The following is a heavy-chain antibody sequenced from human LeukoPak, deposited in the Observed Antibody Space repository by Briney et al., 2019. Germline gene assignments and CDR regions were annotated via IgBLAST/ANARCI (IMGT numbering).Heavy chain of an antibody. D-gene: IGHD5-18*01. CDR1: GFTLSTYN. V-gene: IGHV3-21*01. CDR2: ISTSSSYI. CDR3: ARGLYSLGDFDY. J-gene: IGHJ4*02. Sequence: GGSLRLSCAASGFTLSTYNMKWVRQAPRKGLEWVSSISTSSSYIYYADSVKGRFTISRDNARNSLYLQMNSLRAEDTAVYYCARGLYSLGDFDYWGQGTLVTVSS.